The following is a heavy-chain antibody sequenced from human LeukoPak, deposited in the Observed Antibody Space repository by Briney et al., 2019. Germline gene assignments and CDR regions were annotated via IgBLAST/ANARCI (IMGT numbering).Heavy chain of an antibody. V-gene: IGHV4-38-2*01. CDR1: GYSISSGYY. J-gene: IGHJ4*02. D-gene: IGHD2-2*01. Sequence: PSETLSLTCAVSGYSISSGYYWGWIRQPPGEGLEWIGSIYHSGSTYYNPSLKSRVTISVDTSKNQFSLKLSSVTAADTAVYYCARCDQLQYFDYWGQGTLVTVSS. CDR3: ARCDQLQYFDY. CDR2: IYHSGST.